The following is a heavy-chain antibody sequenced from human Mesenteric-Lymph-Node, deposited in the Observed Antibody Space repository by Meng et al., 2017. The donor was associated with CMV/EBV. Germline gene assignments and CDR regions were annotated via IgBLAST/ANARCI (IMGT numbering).Heavy chain of an antibody. J-gene: IGHJ4*02. Sequence: GSLRLSCTVSGGSINNYYWSWIRQPPGKGLEWIGYIYYSGSTNYNPSLKSRVTISVDTSKNQFSLKLSSVTAADTAVYYCARDKGPFDYWGQGTLVTVSS. CDR1: GGSINNYY. CDR2: IYYSGST. V-gene: IGHV4-59*01. CDR3: ARDKGPFDY.